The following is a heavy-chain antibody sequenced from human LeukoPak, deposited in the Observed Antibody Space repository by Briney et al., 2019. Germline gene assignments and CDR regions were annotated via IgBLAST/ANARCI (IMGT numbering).Heavy chain of an antibody. CDR3: AHIQLGIPPADAFDI. CDR2: IYWDDDK. D-gene: IGHD7-27*01. CDR1: GFSLSTSGVG. Sequence: SGPTLVKPTQTLTLTCTFSGFSLSTSGVGVGWIRQPPGKALEWLALIYWDDDKRYSPSLKSRLTITKDTSKNQVVLTMTNMDPVDTATYYCAHIQLGIPPADAFDIWGQGTMVTVSS. J-gene: IGHJ3*02. V-gene: IGHV2-5*02.